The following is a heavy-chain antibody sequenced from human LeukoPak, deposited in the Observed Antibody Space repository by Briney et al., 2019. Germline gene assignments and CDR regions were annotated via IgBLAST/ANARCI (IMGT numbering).Heavy chain of an antibody. Sequence: GGSLRLSCAASGFTFSDYYMTWLRQAPGKGLEWVSDICSSGSTIYYTDSLKGRFTISRDNTKNSLNLQMNSLRAEDTAVYYCAKQRFRSFDYWGQGTLVIVSS. V-gene: IGHV3-11*04. J-gene: IGHJ4*02. CDR2: ICSSGSTI. CDR3: AKQRFRSFDY. D-gene: IGHD2-21*01. CDR1: GFTFSDYY.